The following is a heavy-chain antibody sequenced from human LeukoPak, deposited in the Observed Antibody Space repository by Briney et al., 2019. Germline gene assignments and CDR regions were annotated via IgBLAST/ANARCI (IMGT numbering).Heavy chain of an antibody. V-gene: IGHV4-59*01. CDR2: ISYSGNT. Sequence: PSETLSLTCTVSGGSISNYYWSRIRQPPGKGLEWIGYISYSGNTNRNPSLKSRVIMSVDTSKNQFSLKLSSVTAADTAVYYCASSRGEYYYDTSGHYYVDSFDFWGQGTLVTVSS. J-gene: IGHJ4*02. CDR1: GGSISNYY. D-gene: IGHD3-22*01. CDR3: ASSRGEYYYDTSGHYYVDSFDF.